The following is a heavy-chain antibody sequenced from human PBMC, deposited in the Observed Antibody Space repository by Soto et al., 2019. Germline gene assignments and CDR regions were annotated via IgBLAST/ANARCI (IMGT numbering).Heavy chain of an antibody. CDR2: INPDDGVK. Sequence: GASVKVSCQASRHTLTGYYLHWLRQAPGQRLEWMGCINPDDGVKNYAQTFQGRVTMTRDTSITTAYMDLSSLLSDDTADYYCASEGGASGSGNSGIAFDYWGQGTLVTVSS. CDR1: RHTLTGYY. V-gene: IGHV1-2*02. CDR3: ASEGGASGSGNSGIAFDY. J-gene: IGHJ4*02. D-gene: IGHD6-25*01.